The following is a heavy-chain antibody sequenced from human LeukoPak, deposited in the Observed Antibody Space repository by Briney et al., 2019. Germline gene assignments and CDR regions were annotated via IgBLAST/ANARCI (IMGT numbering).Heavy chain of an antibody. Sequence: ASVKVSCKASGYTFTSYGISWVRQAPGQRLEWMGWINAGNGNTKYSQEFQGRVTITRDTSASTAYMELSSLRSEDMAVYYCARDDEVVGATSGFEYWGQGTLVTVSS. CDR3: ARDDEVVGATSGFEY. V-gene: IGHV1-3*03. D-gene: IGHD1-26*01. CDR1: GYTFTSYG. J-gene: IGHJ4*02. CDR2: INAGNGNT.